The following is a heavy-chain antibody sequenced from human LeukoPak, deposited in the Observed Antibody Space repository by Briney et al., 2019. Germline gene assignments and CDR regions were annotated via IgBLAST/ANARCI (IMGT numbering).Heavy chain of an antibody. Sequence: GGSLRLSCAASGFTFSDYYMSWIRQAPGKGLEWVSYISSSGSTIYYADSVKGRFTISRDNAKNSLYLQMNSLRAEDTAVYYWARNVVYYYMDVWGKGTTVTVSS. CDR1: GFTFSDYY. D-gene: IGHD2-21*01. CDR2: ISSSGSTI. V-gene: IGHV3-11*01. CDR3: ARNVVYYYMDV. J-gene: IGHJ6*03.